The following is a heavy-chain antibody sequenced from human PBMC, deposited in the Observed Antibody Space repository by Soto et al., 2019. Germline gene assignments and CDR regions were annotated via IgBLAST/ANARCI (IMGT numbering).Heavy chain of an antibody. CDR3: ARGAPVSSYYDFWSGYPNDDAFDI. D-gene: IGHD3-3*01. V-gene: IGHV4-59*01. Sequence: SETLSLTCTVAGGSISSYYCSWIRQRPGQGLERNGYIYYSGSTNYNPSLKSRVTISVDTSKNQFSLKLSSVTAAGTAVYYCARGAPVSSYYDFWSGYPNDDAFDIWGQGTMVTVSS. CDR2: IYYSGST. CDR1: GGSISSYY. J-gene: IGHJ3*02.